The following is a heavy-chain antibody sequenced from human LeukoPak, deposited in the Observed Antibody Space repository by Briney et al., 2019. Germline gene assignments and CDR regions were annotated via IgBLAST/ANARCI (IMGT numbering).Heavy chain of an antibody. Sequence: SETLSLTCSVSGGSIRGYYWSWIRQPPGKGLEWIGYIHYSGSTNYNPSLKSRVTISVDTSKNQFSLKMNSVTGADTAVYYCARKGAPVGGGNWFDPWGQGKPVTVSS. CDR2: IHYSGST. CDR3: ARKGAPVGGGNWFDP. J-gene: IGHJ5*02. V-gene: IGHV4-59*01. D-gene: IGHD6-19*01. CDR1: GGSIRGYY.